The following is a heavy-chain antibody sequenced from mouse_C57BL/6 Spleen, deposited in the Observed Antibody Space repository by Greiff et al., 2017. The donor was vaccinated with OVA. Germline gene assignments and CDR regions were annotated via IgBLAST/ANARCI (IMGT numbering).Heavy chain of an antibody. V-gene: IGHV1-26*01. CDR3: AAGFDYFDD. CDR1: GYTFTDYY. Sequence: VQLQQSGPELVKPGASVKISCKASGYTFTDYYMNWVKQSHGKSLEWIGDINPNNGGTSYNQKFKGKATLTVDKSSSTAYMELRSLTSEDSAVYYCAAGFDYFDDWGQGTTLTVSS. CDR2: INPNNGGT. J-gene: IGHJ2*01.